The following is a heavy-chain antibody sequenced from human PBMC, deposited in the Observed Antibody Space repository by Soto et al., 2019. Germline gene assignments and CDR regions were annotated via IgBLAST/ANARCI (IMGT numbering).Heavy chain of an antibody. Sequence: SETLSLTCTVSAGSISSGAYYCIWTRQHPGKGLEWIGYIYYSGGTYYNPSLKSPVTISLDTSKNQFSLRLSSVTAADTAVYYCARVRQRLGYFDHWGQGTQVTVSS. CDR2: IYYSGGT. D-gene: IGHD5-12*01. CDR1: AGSISSGAYY. J-gene: IGHJ4*02. CDR3: ARVRQRLGYFDH. V-gene: IGHV4-31*01.